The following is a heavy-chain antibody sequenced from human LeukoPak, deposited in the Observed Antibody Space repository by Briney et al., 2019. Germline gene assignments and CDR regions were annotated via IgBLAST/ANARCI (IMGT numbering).Heavy chain of an antibody. CDR3: TGNYYGSGSYADFDY. J-gene: IGHJ4*02. Sequence: GGSLRLSCAASGFTFSGSALHWVRQASGKGLEWVGRIRSTANGYASAYAASVKGRFTISRDDSNNTAYLQMDSLKTEDTAVYYCTGNYYGSGSYADFDYWGQGTLVTVSS. CDR1: GFTFSGSA. D-gene: IGHD3-10*01. V-gene: IGHV3-73*01. CDR2: IRSTANGYAS.